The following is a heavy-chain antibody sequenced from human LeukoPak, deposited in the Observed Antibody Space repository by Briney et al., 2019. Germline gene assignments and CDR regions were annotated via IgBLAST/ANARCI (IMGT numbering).Heavy chain of an antibody. CDR3: ARTPYGSGFDY. V-gene: IGHV4-59*01. J-gene: IGHJ4*02. D-gene: IGHD3-10*01. CDR1: GGSISSYY. CDR2: IYYSGST. Sequence: QASETLSLTCTVSGGSISSYYWSWIRQPPGKRLEWIGYIYYSGSTNYNPSLKSRVTISVDTSKNQFSLNLSSVTAADTAVYYCARTPYGSGFDYWGQGTLVTVSS.